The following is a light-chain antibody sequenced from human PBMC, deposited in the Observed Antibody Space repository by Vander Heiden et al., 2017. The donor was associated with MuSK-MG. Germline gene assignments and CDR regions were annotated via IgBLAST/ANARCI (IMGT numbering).Light chain of an antibody. CDR2: DVF. Sequence: DIVLTQSPATLSLSPGERASLSCRASESVSSYLAWYQQKPGQPPRLLIYDVFNRATGIPARFSARGSGTDFTLTITSLEPEDSAVYFCHQRRNWPNTFGPGTKLEIK. V-gene: IGKV3-11*01. CDR1: ESVSSY. CDR3: HQRRNWPNT. J-gene: IGKJ3*01.